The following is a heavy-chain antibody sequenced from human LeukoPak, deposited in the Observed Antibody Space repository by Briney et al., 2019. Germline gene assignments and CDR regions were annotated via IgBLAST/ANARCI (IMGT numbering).Heavy chain of an antibody. V-gene: IGHV4-39*01. D-gene: IGHD3-3*01. CDR3: ARQTRFLEWLPTKWYDP. CDR1: GGSISSSSYY. Sequence: SETLSLTCTVSGGSISSSSYYWGWIRQPPGKGLEWIGSIYYSASTYYNPSLKSRVTLFVDTSKNQFSLKLSSVIAADTAVYYCARQTRFLEWLPTKWYDPWGQGTLVTVSS. J-gene: IGHJ5*02. CDR2: IYYSAST.